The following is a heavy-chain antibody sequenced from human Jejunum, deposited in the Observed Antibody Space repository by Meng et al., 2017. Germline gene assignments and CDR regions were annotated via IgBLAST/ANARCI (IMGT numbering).Heavy chain of an antibody. CDR2: IYWDDDK. CDR1: GFSISTSGVG. CDR3: AHRLAYSSNYNVGWFDP. J-gene: IGHJ5*02. D-gene: IGHD6-13*01. V-gene: IGHV2-5*02. Sequence: QIPLKEAGPTLVKPTQTLTLTCTFSGFSISTSGVGVGWIRQPPGKALECLALIYWDDDKRYNPSLKNRLTITKVTSKNQVVLTMTNMDLVDTATYYCAHRLAYSSNYNVGWFDPWGQGTLVTVSS.